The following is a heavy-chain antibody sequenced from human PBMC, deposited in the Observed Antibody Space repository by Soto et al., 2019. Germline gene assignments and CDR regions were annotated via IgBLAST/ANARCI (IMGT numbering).Heavy chain of an antibody. CDR2: ISYDGRNK. J-gene: IGHJ2*01. CDR3: AKEGCNSRWYFDL. Sequence: QVQLVESGGGVVQPGRSLRLSCAASGFTFSSYGMHWVRQAPGKGLEWVAVISYDGRNKYYADSVKGRFTISRDNSRNTVYLEMSSLRAEDTAVYYCAKEGCNSRWYFDLWGRGTLVTVSS. V-gene: IGHV3-30*18. D-gene: IGHD5-18*01. CDR1: GFTFSSYG.